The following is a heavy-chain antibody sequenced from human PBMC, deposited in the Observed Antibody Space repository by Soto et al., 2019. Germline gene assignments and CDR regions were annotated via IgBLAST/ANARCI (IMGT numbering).Heavy chain of an antibody. V-gene: IGHV3-30*18. CDR1: GFTFSNYG. CDR2: ISYDGINK. Sequence: QVQLVESGGGVVEPGRSLRLSCAASGFTFSNYGMHWVRQAPGKGLEWVAVISYDGINKYYADSVKGRFTISRDNSKNTLYLQMNSLRAEDTAVYYCAKVKPQLVVSRGYYYYGMDVWGQGTTVTVSS. CDR3: AKVKPQLVVSRGYYYYGMDV. D-gene: IGHD6-13*01. J-gene: IGHJ6*02.